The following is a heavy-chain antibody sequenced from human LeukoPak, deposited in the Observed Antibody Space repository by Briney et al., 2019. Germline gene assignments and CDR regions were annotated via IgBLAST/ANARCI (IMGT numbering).Heavy chain of an antibody. D-gene: IGHD6-6*01. CDR2: IYYSGST. Sequence: SETLSLTCAVSGGSISSGDYYWSWIRQHPGKGLEWIGYIYYSGSTYYNPSLKSRVTISVDTSKNQFSLKLSSVTAADTAVYYCARLYTSFGAFDIWGQGTMVTVSS. CDR1: GGSISSGDYY. CDR3: ARLYTSFGAFDI. J-gene: IGHJ3*02. V-gene: IGHV4-31*11.